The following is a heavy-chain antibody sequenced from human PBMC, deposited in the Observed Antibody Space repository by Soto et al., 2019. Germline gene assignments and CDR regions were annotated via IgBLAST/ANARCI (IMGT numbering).Heavy chain of an antibody. CDR1: GYTFTSYG. CDR2: ISAYNGNT. V-gene: IGHV1-18*01. D-gene: IGHD4-17*01. CDR3: ARDTVERATSGDCDR. J-gene: IGHJ2*01. Sequence: QVQLVQSGAEVKKPGASVKVSCKASGYTFTSYGISWVRQAPGQGLEWMGWISAYNGNTNYAQKRQGRVTRTTDTATSTADMERGSLRSDDTAVYDGARDTVERATSGDCDRWGRGTLVTVSS.